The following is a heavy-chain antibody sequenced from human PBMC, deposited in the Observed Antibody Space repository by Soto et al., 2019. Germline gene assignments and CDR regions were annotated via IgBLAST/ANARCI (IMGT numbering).Heavy chain of an antibody. Sequence: SETLSLTCTVCGGSISSYYWSWIRQPPGKGLEWIGYIYYSGSTNYNPSLKSRVTISVDTSKNQFSLKLSSVTAADTAVYYCAADQISQDAFDIWGQGTMVTVSS. V-gene: IGHV4-59*01. J-gene: IGHJ3*02. CDR2: IYYSGST. CDR3: AADQISQDAFDI. CDR1: GGSISSYY.